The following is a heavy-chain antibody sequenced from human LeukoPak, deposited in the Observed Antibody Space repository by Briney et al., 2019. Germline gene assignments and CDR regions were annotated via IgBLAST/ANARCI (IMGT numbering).Heavy chain of an antibody. Sequence: PGGSLRLSCAASGFTFSSSWMHWVRQVPGKGLEWVSAISGSGGSTYNADSAKGRFTISRDNSRNTLSLQMSSLRAEDTAVYYCANVLGYYYDSRGYRSHYYYYGMDVWGQGTTVTVSS. V-gene: IGHV3-23*01. D-gene: IGHD3-22*01. CDR3: ANVLGYYYDSRGYRSHYYYYGMDV. CDR1: GFTFSSSW. J-gene: IGHJ6*02. CDR2: ISGSGGST.